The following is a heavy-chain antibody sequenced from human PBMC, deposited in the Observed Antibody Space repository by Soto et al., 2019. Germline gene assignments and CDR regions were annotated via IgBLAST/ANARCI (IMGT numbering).Heavy chain of an antibody. J-gene: IGHJ5*02. Sequence: ASVKVSCKASGGTFSSYAISWVRQAPGQGLEWMGGIIPIFGTANYAQKFQGRVTITADESTSTAYMELSSLRSEDTAVYYCASRSEYYYDSSGYYSFRFDPWGQGTLVTVSS. CDR2: IIPIFGTA. V-gene: IGHV1-69*13. D-gene: IGHD3-22*01. CDR1: GGTFSSYA. CDR3: ASRSEYYYDSSGYYSFRFDP.